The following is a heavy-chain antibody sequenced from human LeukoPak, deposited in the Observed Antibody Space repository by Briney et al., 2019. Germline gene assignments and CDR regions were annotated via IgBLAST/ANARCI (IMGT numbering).Heavy chain of an antibody. V-gene: IGHV1-69*04. CDR2: IIPILGIA. Sequence: GASVKVSCKASGGTFSSYAISWVRQAPGQGLEWMGRIIPILGIANYAQKFQGRVTITADKSTSTAYMELSSLRSEDTTVYYCATRLNVYCSGGSCYSNYYYYGMDVWGQGTTVTVSS. CDR3: ATRLNVYCSGGSCYSNYYYYGMDV. CDR1: GGTFSSYA. D-gene: IGHD2-15*01. J-gene: IGHJ6*02.